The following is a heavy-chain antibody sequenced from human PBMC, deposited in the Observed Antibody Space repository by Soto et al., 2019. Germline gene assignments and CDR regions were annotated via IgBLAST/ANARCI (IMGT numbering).Heavy chain of an antibody. CDR1: EFTFNTYW. CDR3: SRDWGTPGRGSAVGYYYHYGMDV. J-gene: IGHJ6*02. D-gene: IGHD6-19*01. V-gene: IGHV3-7*05. Sequence: EVQLVESGGGLVQPGGSLRLSCLASEFTFNTYWMNWVRQAPGRGLEWVANIKEDGSEKNYVDSVKGRFTISRDNAKNELYLQMNSLRGEDTAVYFCSRDWGTPGRGSAVGYYYHYGMDVWGQGTTVTVSS. CDR2: IKEDGSEK.